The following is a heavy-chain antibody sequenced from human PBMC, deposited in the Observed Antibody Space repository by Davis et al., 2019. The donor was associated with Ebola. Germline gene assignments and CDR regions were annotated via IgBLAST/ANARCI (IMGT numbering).Heavy chain of an antibody. CDR2: ISISGRTT. V-gene: IGHV3-48*02. CDR3: ARGIDYGDDTIDH. J-gene: IGHJ4*02. D-gene: IGHD4-17*01. Sequence: GESLKISCAASGFTFSRYSMNWVRQAPGRGLEWVSYISISGRTTHYADSVQGRFVISRDNVKNSLHLQMSSLRDEDTAVYYCARGIDYGDDTIDHWGQGTLVTVSS. CDR1: GFTFSRYS.